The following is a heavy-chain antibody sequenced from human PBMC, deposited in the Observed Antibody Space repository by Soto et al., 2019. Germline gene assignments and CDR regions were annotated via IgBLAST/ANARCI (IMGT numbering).Heavy chain of an antibody. CDR3: GPGDHESPLWYFDY. V-gene: IGHV3-23*01. Sequence: GGSLRLSCAASGITFDNYAMGWVRQAPGRGLEWVSAISTSGASTSFADSVEGRFTISRDNSENTLYLQMSRLRVEATAEYYCGPGDHESPLWYFDYWGQGILVTVSS. D-gene: IGHD3-16*01. CDR1: GITFDNYA. CDR2: ISTSGAST. J-gene: IGHJ4*02.